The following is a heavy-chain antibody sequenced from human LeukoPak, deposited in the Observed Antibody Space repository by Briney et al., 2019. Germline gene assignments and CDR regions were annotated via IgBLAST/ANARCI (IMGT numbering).Heavy chain of an antibody. Sequence: SETLSLTCTVSGGSISSYYWSWIRQPPGKGLEWIGYIYYSGSTNYNPSLKSRVTISVDTSKNQFSLKLSSVTAADTAVYYCARGYSGYDPFDYWGQGTLVTVSS. CDR3: ARGYSGYDPFDY. CDR2: IYYSGST. D-gene: IGHD5-12*01. V-gene: IGHV4-59*08. CDR1: GGSISSYY. J-gene: IGHJ4*02.